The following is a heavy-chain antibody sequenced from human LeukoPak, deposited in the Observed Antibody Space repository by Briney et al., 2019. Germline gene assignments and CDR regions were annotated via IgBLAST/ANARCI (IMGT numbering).Heavy chain of an antibody. CDR1: GGSISSGGYY. CDR3: ARGEASSWYNDY. V-gene: IGHV4-31*03. J-gene: IGHJ4*02. D-gene: IGHD6-13*01. CDR2: IYYSGST. Sequence: SETLSLTCTVSGGSISSGGYYWSWIRQHPGKGLEWIGYIYYSGSTYYNPSLKSRVTISVDTSKNQFSLKLSSVTAADTAVYYCARGEASSWYNDYWGQGTLVTVSS.